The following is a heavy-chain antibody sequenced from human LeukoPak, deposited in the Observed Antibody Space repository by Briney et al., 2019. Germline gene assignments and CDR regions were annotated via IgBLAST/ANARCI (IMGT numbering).Heavy chain of an antibody. J-gene: IGHJ4*02. CDR3: ASWIAVAGTYYFDY. CDR2: IYYSGST. CDR1: GGSISSGGYY. Sequence: SETLSLTCTVSGGSISSGGYYWSWIRQHPGKGLEWIGYIYYSGSTYYNPSLKSRVTISVDTSKNQFSLKLSSVTAADTAVYYRASWIAVAGTYYFDYWGQGTLVTVSS. D-gene: IGHD6-19*01. V-gene: IGHV4-31*03.